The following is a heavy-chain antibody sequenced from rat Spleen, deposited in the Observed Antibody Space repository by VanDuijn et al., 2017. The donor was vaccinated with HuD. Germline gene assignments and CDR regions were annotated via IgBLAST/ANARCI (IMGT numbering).Heavy chain of an antibody. CDR3: AVAGYGY. D-gene: IGHD4-3*01. V-gene: IGHV5-58*01. CDR1: GFTFSAYW. CDR2: ISSDGFNT. Sequence: EVQLVETGGGLVQPGRSLKLSCVASGFTFSAYWMYWVRQAPGEGLEWVSSISSDGFNTYYPDSVKGRFTISRANSENTVYLQMNSLRSEDTATYYCAVAGYGYWGQGVMVTVSS. J-gene: IGHJ2*01.